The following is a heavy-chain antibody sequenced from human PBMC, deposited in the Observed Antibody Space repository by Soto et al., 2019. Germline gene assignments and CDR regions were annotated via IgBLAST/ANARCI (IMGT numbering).Heavy chain of an antibody. V-gene: IGHV4-59*08. Sequence: QSQTLSLTCTVSGGSISRYYWSWIRQPPGKGLEWIGHIYHSGNTKYNPSLKSRVTISEDTSKNQFSLKLNSVTAADTAVYYCARPSMMAVGPGYFYYLDVWGKGTTVTVSS. CDR1: GGSISRYY. J-gene: IGHJ6*03. D-gene: IGHD1-26*01. CDR2: IYHSGNT. CDR3: ARPSMMAVGPGYFYYLDV.